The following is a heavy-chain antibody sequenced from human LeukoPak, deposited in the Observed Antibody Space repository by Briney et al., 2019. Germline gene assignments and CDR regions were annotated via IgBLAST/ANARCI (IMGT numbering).Heavy chain of an antibody. V-gene: IGHV3-7*01. J-gene: IGHJ4*02. Sequence: GGSLRLSCAASGFTFSSYAMSWVRQAPGKGLEWVANIKQDGSEKYYVDSVKGRFAISRDNAKNSLYLQMNSLRAEDTAVYYCARRVGATKGGYYFDYWGQGTLVTVSS. CDR3: ARRVGATKGGYYFDY. D-gene: IGHD1-26*01. CDR2: IKQDGSEK. CDR1: GFTFSSYA.